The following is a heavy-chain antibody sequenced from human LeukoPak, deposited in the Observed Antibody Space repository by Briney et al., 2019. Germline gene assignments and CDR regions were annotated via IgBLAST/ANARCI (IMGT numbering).Heavy chain of an antibody. J-gene: IGHJ4*02. CDR3: ATSLKQLGRGQTYYYDSSGYYY. CDR2: MYSGSNT. CDR1: GFNVSSNY. D-gene: IGHD3-22*01. Sequence: GGSLRLSCAAAGFNVSSNYMSWVRQAPGKGPEWVSVMYSGSNTYYADSVKGRFTVSRDTSKNTLSVLMNSLRADDTAIYYCATSLKQLGRGQTYYYDSSGYYYLGQGTLVAVSS. V-gene: IGHV3-53*01.